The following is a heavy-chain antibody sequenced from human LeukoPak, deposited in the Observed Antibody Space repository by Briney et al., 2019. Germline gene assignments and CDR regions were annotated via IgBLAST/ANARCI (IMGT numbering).Heavy chain of an antibody. CDR2: ISYDGSNK. CDR3: AREGETLGQFDP. J-gene: IGHJ5*02. Sequence: PGGSLRLSCAASGFTFSSYAMHWVRQAPGKGLEWVAVISYDGSNKYYADSVKGRFTISRDNSKNTLYLQMNSLRAEDTAAYYCAREGETLGQFDPWGQGTLVTVSS. V-gene: IGHV3-30-3*01. CDR1: GFTFSSYA. D-gene: IGHD2-21*01.